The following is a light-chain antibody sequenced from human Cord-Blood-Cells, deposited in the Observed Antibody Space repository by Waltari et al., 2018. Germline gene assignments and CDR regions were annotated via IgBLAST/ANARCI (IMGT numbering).Light chain of an antibody. J-gene: IGLJ3*02. CDR3: SSYTSSSTWV. Sequence: QSALTQPASVSGSPGQAITISCPGPSSDVGGYNHVSWYHQHPGKAPKLMRHDVSNRPSGVSNRFSGSKSGNTASLTISGLQAEDEADYYCSSYTSSSTWVFGGGTKLTVL. CDR1: SSDVGGYNH. V-gene: IGLV2-14*03. CDR2: DVS.